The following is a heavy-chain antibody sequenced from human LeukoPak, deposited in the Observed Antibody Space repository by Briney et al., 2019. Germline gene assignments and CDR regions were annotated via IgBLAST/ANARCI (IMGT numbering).Heavy chain of an antibody. J-gene: IGHJ4*02. D-gene: IGHD2-15*01. CDR1: GFTFSNAW. CDR2: IKSKTDGGTT. V-gene: IGHV3-15*01. CDR3: NTDAVVAATRYSQDCFDY. Sequence: GGSLRLSCAASGFTFSNAWMSWVRQAPGKGLEWVGRIKSKTDGGTTDYAAPIKGRFTISRDDPKNTLYLQMNSLKTGDTAVYYCNTDAVVAATRYSQDCFDYWGQGTLVTVSS.